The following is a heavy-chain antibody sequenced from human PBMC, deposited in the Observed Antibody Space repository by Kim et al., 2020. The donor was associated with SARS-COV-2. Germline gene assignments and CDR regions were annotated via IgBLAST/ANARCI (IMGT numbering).Heavy chain of an antibody. CDR1: GFTFGDYA. V-gene: IGHV3-49*04. J-gene: IGHJ1*01. D-gene: IGHD6-13*01. CDR3: TRDQALAAAGTTQEH. Sequence: GGSLRLSCTASGFTFGDYAMSWVRQAQGKGLEGVGFIRSKAYGGTTEYAASVKGRFTISRDDTNSIAYLQMNSLKTEDTTVYYCTRDQALAAAGTTQEHWGQGTLVTVSS. CDR2: IRSKAYGGTT.